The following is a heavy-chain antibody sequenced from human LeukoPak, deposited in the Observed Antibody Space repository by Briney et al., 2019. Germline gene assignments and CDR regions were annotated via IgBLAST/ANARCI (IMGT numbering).Heavy chain of an antibody. V-gene: IGHV5-51*01. CDR3: ARHTGLGYCSSTSCYRYYYGMDV. J-gene: IGHJ6*02. Sequence: RGESLKISCKGSGYSFTSYWIGWVRQMPGKGLEWMGIIYPGGSDTRYSPSFQGQVTISADKSISTAYLQWSSLKASDTAMYYCARHTGLGYCSSTSCYRYYYGMDVWGQGTTVTVSS. D-gene: IGHD2-2*02. CDR1: GYSFTSYW. CDR2: IYPGGSDT.